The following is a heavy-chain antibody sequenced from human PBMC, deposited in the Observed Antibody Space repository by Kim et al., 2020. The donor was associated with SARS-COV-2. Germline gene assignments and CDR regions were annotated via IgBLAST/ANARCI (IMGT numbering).Heavy chain of an antibody. CDR3: SRNYGSGSYNP. V-gene: IGHV1-2*02. Sequence: ASVKVSCKASGYTFTGYYMHWVRQVPGQGLEWMGWINPNSGGTNYAQKFQGRVTMTRDTSISTAYMELSRLRSDDTAVYYWSRNYGSGSYNPWGQGTLVTVSS. CDR2: INPNSGGT. D-gene: IGHD3-10*01. J-gene: IGHJ5*02. CDR1: GYTFTGYY.